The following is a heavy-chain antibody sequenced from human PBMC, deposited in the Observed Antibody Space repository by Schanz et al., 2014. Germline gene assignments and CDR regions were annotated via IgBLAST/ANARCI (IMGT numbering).Heavy chain of an antibody. CDR2: IYHSGNT. J-gene: IGHJ6*02. CDR1: GDSITSSHW. CDR3: YGMDV. V-gene: IGHV4-4*02. Sequence: QVQLQESGPGLVKPSESLSLTCSVSGDSITSSHWWSWVRQPPGKGLEWIGEIYHSGNTNYSPSLKSRVTISVDKSKNQFTLRLTSVTAADTAVYYCYGMDVWGQGTTVTVSS.